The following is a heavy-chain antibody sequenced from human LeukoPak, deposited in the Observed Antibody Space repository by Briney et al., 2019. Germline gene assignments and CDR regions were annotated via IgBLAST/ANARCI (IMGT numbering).Heavy chain of an antibody. V-gene: IGHV4-59*12. J-gene: IGHJ4*02. CDR2: MYNSGSA. CDR3: ARARGIQLWNY. Sequence: SETLSLTCSVSGGSISSYYWSWIRQPPGKGLEWIGYMYNSGSANYNPSLKSRVTISLDTSKNQFSLKLSSVTAADTAVYYCARARGIQLWNYWGQGTLVTVSS. D-gene: IGHD5-18*01. CDR1: GGSISSYY.